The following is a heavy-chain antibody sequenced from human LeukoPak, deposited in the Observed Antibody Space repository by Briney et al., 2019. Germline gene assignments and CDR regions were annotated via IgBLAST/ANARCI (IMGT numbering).Heavy chain of an antibody. CDR3: AKDYPGNNKVDY. J-gene: IGHJ4*02. CDR1: GFTFSRFS. CDR2: VSSSSGTI. V-gene: IGHV3-48*01. D-gene: IGHD1/OR15-1a*01. Sequence: GGSLRLPCAASGFTFSRFSMNWVRQAPGKGLEWVSYVSSSSGTIYYADSVTGRFTISRDNSKNTLYLQMNSLRAEGPAVYYCAKDYPGNNKVDYWGQGTLVTAPS.